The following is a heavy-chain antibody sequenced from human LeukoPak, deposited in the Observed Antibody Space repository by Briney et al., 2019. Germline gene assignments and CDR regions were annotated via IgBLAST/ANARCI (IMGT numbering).Heavy chain of an antibody. CDR3: ARGVGLTQGGAFDF. V-gene: IGHV4-38-2*02. CDR2: IYRSGST. D-gene: IGHD3-16*01. Sequence: PSETLSLTCTVSGYSINSGYYWVWIRQPPGKGLEWIGSIYRSGSTNYNPSLKSRVTISVDTSKNQFSLKVSSVAAADTAVYYCARGVGLTQGGAFDFWGQGTLVTVSS. CDR1: GYSINSGYY. J-gene: IGHJ4*02.